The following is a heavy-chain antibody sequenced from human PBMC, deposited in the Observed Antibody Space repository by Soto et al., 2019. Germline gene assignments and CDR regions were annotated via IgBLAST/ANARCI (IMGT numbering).Heavy chain of an antibody. CDR3: ARVGYGSSWFIYY. Sequence: GGSLRLSCAASGFTFSTSWMHWVRQAPGKGLLWVSRINTDGSSTNYADSVKGRFTISRDNAKNTLYLHMNSLGVDDTAVYYCARVGYGSSWFIYYWGQGTLVTVSS. J-gene: IGHJ4*02. D-gene: IGHD6-13*01. CDR2: INTDGSST. V-gene: IGHV3-74*01. CDR1: GFTFSTSW.